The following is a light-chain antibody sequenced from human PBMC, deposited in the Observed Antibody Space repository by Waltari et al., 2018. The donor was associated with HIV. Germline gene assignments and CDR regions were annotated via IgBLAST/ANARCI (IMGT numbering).Light chain of an antibody. J-gene: IGLJ2*01. CDR2: DVS. Sequence: QSALTQPRSVSGSPGQSVTISCTGTNSDVGGYNSVSWYQHHPGKAPKLMISDVSKRPSGVPDRFSGSKSGNTASLTISGLQAEDEADYYCCSYAGRGVIFGGGTKLTVL. V-gene: IGLV2-11*01. CDR1: NSDVGGYNS. CDR3: CSYAGRGVI.